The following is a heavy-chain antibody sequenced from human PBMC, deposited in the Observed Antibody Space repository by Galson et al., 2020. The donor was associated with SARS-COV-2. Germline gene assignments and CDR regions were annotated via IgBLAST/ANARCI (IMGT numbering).Heavy chain of an antibody. D-gene: IGHD6-19*01. CDR1: GFTFSSYD. V-gene: IGHV3-13*01. J-gene: IGHJ3*02. CDR2: IGTAGDT. CDR3: ARDSGYSSGFGGALDI. Sequence: GGSLRLSCAASGFTFSSYDMHWVRQATGKGLEWVSAIGTAGDTYYPGSVKGRFTISRENAKNSLYLQMNSLRAGDTAVYYCARDSGYSSGFGGALDIWGQGTMVTVSS.